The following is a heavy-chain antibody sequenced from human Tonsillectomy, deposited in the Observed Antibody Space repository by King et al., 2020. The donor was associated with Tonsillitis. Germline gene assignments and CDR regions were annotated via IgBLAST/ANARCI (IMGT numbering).Heavy chain of an antibody. CDR3: ARVPDYFDSSGYHYHYYMDV. D-gene: IGHD3-22*01. J-gene: IGHJ6*03. Sequence: MQLQESGPGLVKPSETLSLTCTVSGGAISTYYWSWIRQPPGKGLEWIGFIYYSGSTNYNPSLESRVTISVDTSKNQFSLKLNSVTAADTAVYYCARVPDYFDSSGYHYHYYMDVWGKGTTVTVSS. CDR1: GGAISTYY. V-gene: IGHV4-59*01. CDR2: IYYSGST.